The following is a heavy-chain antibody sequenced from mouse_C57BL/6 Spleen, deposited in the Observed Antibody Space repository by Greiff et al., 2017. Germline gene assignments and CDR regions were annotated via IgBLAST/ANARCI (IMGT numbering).Heavy chain of an antibody. CDR3: ARGGSSNYYAMDY. CDR1: GFTFSSYA. CDR2: ISDGGSYT. Sequence: EVQLQESGGGLVKPGGSLKLSCAASGFTFSSYAMSWVRQTPEKRLEWVATISDGGSYTYYPDNVKGRFTISRDNAKNNLYLQMSHLKSEDTAMYYCARGGSSNYYAMDYWGQGTSVTVSA. V-gene: IGHV5-4*01. D-gene: IGHD1-1*01. J-gene: IGHJ4*01.